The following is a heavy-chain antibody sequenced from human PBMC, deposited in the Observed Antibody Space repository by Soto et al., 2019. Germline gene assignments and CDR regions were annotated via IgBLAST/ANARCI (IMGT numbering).Heavy chain of an antibody. CDR1: GYTFTSYD. J-gene: IGHJ4*02. Sequence: ASVKVSCKASGYTFTSYDINWVRQATGQGLEWMGWMNPNSGNTGYAQKFQGRATMTRNTSISTAYMELSSLRSEDTAVYYCARGRRYYDYIWGSYRSYYFDYWGQGTLVTVSS. CDR3: ARGRRYYDYIWGSYRSYYFDY. CDR2: MNPNSGNT. D-gene: IGHD3-16*02. V-gene: IGHV1-8*01.